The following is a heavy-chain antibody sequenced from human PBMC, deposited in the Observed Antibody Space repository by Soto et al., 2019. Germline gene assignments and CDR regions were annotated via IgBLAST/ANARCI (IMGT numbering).Heavy chain of an antibody. CDR2: IYSGGST. V-gene: IGHV3-53*04. CDR1: GFTVSSNY. J-gene: IGHJ6*03. D-gene: IGHD5-12*01. CDR3: ARAPRTTYSGYEHNSYYYKDA. Sequence: GSLRLSCAASGFTVSSNYMSWVRQAPGKGLEWVSVIYSGGSTYYADSVKGRFTISRHNSKNTLYLQMNSLRAEDTAVYYCARAPRTTYSGYEHNSYYYKDAWGKGTTLTVP.